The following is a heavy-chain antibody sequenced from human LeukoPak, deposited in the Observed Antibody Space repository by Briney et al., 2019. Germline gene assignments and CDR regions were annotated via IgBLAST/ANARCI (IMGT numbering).Heavy chain of an antibody. CDR1: GFTFIDAW. V-gene: IGHV3-15*01. CDR3: TTGRVTSYCGGDCYWFDP. Sequence: PGGSLRLSCAASGFTFIDAWMSWVRQAPGKGLEWVGRIKSKTDGRKTDYTAPVKSRFTISRDHSKKTLLMQMNSLKPEDTAVYLCTTGRVTSYCGGDCYWFDPWGQGTLVTVSS. CDR2: IKSKTDGRKT. J-gene: IGHJ5*02. D-gene: IGHD2-21*02.